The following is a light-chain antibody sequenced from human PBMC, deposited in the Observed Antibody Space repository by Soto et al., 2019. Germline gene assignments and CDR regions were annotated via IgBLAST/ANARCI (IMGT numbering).Light chain of an antibody. CDR2: DAS. J-gene: IGKJ2*01. CDR1: QGVSSY. Sequence: EIVLTQSPATLSLSPGERATLSCRASQGVSSYLAWYQQKPGQAPRLLIYDASNRATGIPTRFSGSGPGTDFTLTISSLEPEHFAVYYCQQRSNWPYTFGQGTKLEIK. CDR3: QQRSNWPYT. V-gene: IGKV3D-11*01.